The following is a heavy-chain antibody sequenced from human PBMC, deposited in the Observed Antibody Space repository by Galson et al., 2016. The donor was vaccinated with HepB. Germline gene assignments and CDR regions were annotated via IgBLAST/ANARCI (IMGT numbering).Heavy chain of an antibody. Sequence: QSGAEVKKPGESLKISCKGSGYNFNSYWIGWVRQVPGKGLEWMGIIYPGHSDTRYSPSFQGQVSISVDKSISTAYLEWSSLKASDTAMYYCARHSISAWPADFDYWGQGTQVSVSS. CDR2: IYPGHSDT. J-gene: IGHJ4*02. D-gene: IGHD6-19*01. V-gene: IGHV5-51*01. CDR3: ARHSISAWPADFDY. CDR1: GYNFNSYW.